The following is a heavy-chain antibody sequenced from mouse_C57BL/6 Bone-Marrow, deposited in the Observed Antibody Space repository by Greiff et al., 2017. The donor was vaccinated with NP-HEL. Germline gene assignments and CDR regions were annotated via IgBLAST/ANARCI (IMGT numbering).Heavy chain of an antibody. CDR1: GFTFSDAW. J-gene: IGHJ2*01. CDR2: IRNKANNLAT. D-gene: IGHD1-1*01. Sequence: EVNVVESGGGLVQPGGSMKLSCAASGFTFSDAWMDWVRQSPEKGLEWVAEIRNKANNLATYYAESVKGRFTISRDDSKSSVYLQMNSLRAEDTGIYYCTSVVKTPFDYWGQGTTLTVSS. CDR3: TSVVKTPFDY. V-gene: IGHV6-6*01.